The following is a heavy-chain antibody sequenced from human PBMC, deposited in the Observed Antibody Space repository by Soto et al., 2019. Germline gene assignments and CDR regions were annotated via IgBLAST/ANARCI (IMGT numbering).Heavy chain of an antibody. Sequence: SVKVSCKASGGTFSSYAISWVRQAPGQGLEWMGGIIPIFGTANYAQKFQGRVTITTDESTSTAYMELSSLRSEDTAVYYCAGGEGGYSSTCFNTWGQGXLVTVSS. J-gene: IGHJ5*02. V-gene: IGHV1-69*05. D-gene: IGHD6-13*01. CDR1: GGTFSSYA. CDR2: IIPIFGTA. CDR3: AGGEGGYSSTCFNT.